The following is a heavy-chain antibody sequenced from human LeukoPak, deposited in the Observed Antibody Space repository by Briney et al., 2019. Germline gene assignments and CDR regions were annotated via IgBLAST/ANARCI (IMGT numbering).Heavy chain of an antibody. CDR1: GFTFRTYS. J-gene: IGHJ4*02. Sequence: GGSLRLSCAASGFTFRTYSMHWVRQAPGKGLEWVACISKNSDYIYYADSLKGRFTVSRDNAKTSLYLQVNSLRAEDTAVYYCARGSTSMGVVPPGYWGQGTLVTVSS. CDR3: ARGSTSMGVVPPGY. D-gene: IGHD2-2*01. CDR2: ISKNSDYI. V-gene: IGHV3-21*01.